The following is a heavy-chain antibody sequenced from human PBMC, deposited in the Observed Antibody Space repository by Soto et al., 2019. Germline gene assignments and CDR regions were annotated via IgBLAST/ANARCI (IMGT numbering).Heavy chain of an antibody. CDR2: MSYDGSNE. CDR1: GFTFSHYA. J-gene: IGHJ4*02. Sequence: QVQLVESGGGVVQPGRSLRLSCAASGFTFSHYAMHWVRQAPGKGLEWVALMSYDGSNEYYADSVKGRFTISRDNSKNTLYLQMNSLRADDTAVHYRAEDMSHNFDYWGQGTLVTVSS. V-gene: IGHV3-30*18. CDR3: AEDMSHNFDY.